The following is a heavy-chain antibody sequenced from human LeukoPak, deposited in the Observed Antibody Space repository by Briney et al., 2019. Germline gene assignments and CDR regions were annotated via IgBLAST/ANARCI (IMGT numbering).Heavy chain of an antibody. D-gene: IGHD5-18*01. CDR1: GYIFSEVS. V-gene: IGHV1-24*01. CDR2: FDPADGEP. CDR3: ATGQIHRVDF. Sequence: ASVKVSCTVSGYIFSEVSIHWVRQALGKGLEWMVGFDPADGEPLYARKFKGRVIMTEDTSTNTASIELRSLTPEDTAMYYCATGQIHRVDFWGQGTLVTVSS. J-gene: IGHJ4*02.